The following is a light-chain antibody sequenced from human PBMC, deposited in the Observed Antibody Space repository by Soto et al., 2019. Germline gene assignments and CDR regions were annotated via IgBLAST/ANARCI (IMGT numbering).Light chain of an antibody. Sequence: QSALTQPASVSGSPGQSITISCTGTSSDVGNYNYVSWYQQHPGKAPKLMICDVNNRPSGVSDRFSGSKSGNTASLTISGLQAEDEADYYCSSYTSSSTWVFGGGTKPPS. CDR2: DVN. CDR1: SSDVGNYNY. CDR3: SSYTSSSTWV. V-gene: IGLV2-14*01. J-gene: IGLJ3*02.